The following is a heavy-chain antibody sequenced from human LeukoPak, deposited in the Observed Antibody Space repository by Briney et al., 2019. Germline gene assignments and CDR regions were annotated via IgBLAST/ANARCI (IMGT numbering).Heavy chain of an antibody. CDR3: ARDREYQVLYYYMDV. V-gene: IGHV1-2*02. D-gene: IGHD2-2*01. Sequence: ASVKVSRKASGYTFTGYYMHWVRQAPGQGLEWMGWINPNSGGTNYAQNFQGRVTMTRDTSISTAYMELSRLRSDDTAVCYCARDREYQVLYYYMDVWGKGTTVTVSS. CDR1: GYTFTGYY. CDR2: INPNSGGT. J-gene: IGHJ6*03.